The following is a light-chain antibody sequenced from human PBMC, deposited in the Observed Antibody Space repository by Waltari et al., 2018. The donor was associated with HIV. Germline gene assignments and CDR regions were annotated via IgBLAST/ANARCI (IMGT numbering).Light chain of an antibody. Sequence: QSVLPPPPSASGTPGQRVTISCSGSSSNIGPTSVNWYQQVPGTAPKFLTNTNNQRPSGVPDRFSGSKSGTSASLAISGLQSEDEAVYFCATWDDSLNGVFFGGGTKLTVL. CDR3: ATWDDSLNGVF. CDR1: SSNIGPTS. CDR2: TNN. J-gene: IGLJ2*01. V-gene: IGLV1-44*01.